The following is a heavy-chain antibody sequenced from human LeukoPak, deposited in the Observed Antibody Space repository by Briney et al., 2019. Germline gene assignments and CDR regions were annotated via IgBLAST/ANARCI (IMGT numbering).Heavy chain of an antibody. CDR2: IKQDGSGK. V-gene: IGHV3-7*01. J-gene: IGHJ3*02. Sequence: GGSLRLSCAASGFTFSSYWTSWVRQAPGKGLEWVANIKQDGSGKYYVDSVKGRFTISRDNAKNSLYLQMNSLRAEDTAVYYCARVPRHDAFDIWGQGTMVTVSS. CDR1: GFTFSSYW. CDR3: ARVPRHDAFDI.